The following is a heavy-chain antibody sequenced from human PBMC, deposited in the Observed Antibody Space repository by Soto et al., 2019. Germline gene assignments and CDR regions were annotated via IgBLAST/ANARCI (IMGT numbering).Heavy chain of an antibody. D-gene: IGHD5-12*01. J-gene: IGHJ4*02. CDR1: GFTFSEYS. CDR3: ARARGNDWYSDY. CDR2: ITHSGTYV. V-gene: IGHV3-21*01. Sequence: PGGSLRLSCTASGFTFSEYSVSWVRQAPGKGLEWVSSITHSGTYVYYADSVKGRFTISRDSANNSLFLQMTSLRAEDTAVYHCARARGNDWYSDYWGQGTLVTVSS.